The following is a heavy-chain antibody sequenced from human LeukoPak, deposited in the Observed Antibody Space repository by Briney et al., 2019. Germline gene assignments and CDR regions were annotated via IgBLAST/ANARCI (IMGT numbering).Heavy chain of an antibody. CDR3: TRVGYIDEGIDY. CDR1: GFPFSSYW. CDR2: IKQDGSKK. V-gene: IGHV3-7*04. D-gene: IGHD5-24*01. J-gene: IGHJ4*02. Sequence: GGSLRPSCVASGFPFSSYWMTWVRQAPGMGLEWVANIKQDGSKKSYVDSVKGRFTISRDNAKNSLYLQMNSLRAEDTAIYYCTRVGYIDEGIDYWGQGTLVTVSS.